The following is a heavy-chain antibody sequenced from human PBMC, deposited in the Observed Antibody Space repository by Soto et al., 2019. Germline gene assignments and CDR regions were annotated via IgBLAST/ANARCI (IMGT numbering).Heavy chain of an antibody. J-gene: IGHJ3*02. Sequence: ASVKVSCKASGYTFTGYYMHWVRQAPGQGLEWMGWINPNSGGTNYAQKFQGWVTMTRDTSISTAYMELSRLGSDDTAVYYCARDRGTMVRGDLDAFDIWGQGTMVTVSS. V-gene: IGHV1-2*04. CDR3: ARDRGTMVRGDLDAFDI. CDR1: GYTFTGYY. D-gene: IGHD3-10*01. CDR2: INPNSGGT.